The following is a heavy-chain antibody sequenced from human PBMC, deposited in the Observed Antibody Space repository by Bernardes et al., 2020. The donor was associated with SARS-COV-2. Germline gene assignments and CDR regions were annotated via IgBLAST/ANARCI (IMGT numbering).Heavy chain of an antibody. V-gene: IGHV3-11*01. CDR3: AGLHFAFTTGMSPGSDY. D-gene: IGHD4-17*01. CDR1: GFTFSDYY. CDR2: ISSSGSTI. Sequence: GGSLRLSCAASGFTFSDYYMSWIRQAPGKGLEWVSYISSSGSTIYYADSVKGRFTISRDNAKNSLYLQMNSLRAEDTAVYYCAGLHFAFTTGMSPGSDYWSQGTLVTVSS. J-gene: IGHJ4*02.